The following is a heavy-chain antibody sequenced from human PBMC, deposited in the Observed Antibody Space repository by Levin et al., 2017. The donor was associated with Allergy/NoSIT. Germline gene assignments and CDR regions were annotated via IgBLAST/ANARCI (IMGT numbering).Heavy chain of an antibody. V-gene: IGHV1-46*03. D-gene: IGHD4-17*01. CDR2: INPSGGST. J-gene: IGHJ6*02. CDR3: ATVTTRYYYYGMDV. CDR1: GYTFTSYY. Sequence: GESLKISCKASGYTFTSYYMHWVRQAPGQGLEWMGIINPSGGSTSYAQKFQGRVTMTRDTSTSTVYMELSSLRSEDTAVYYCATVTTRYYYYGMDVWGQGTTVTVSS.